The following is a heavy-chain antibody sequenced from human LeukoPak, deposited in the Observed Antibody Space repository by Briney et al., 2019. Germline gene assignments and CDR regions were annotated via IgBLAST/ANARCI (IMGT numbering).Heavy chain of an antibody. CDR1: GFTVSSNY. Sequence: GGFLRLSCAASGFTVSSNYMSWVRQAPGKGLEWVSVIYSGGFTYYADSVKGRFTISRDNSKNTLYLQMNSLRAEDTAVYYCARSVTPRYFDYWGQGTLVTVSS. CDR3: ARSVTPRYFDY. J-gene: IGHJ4*02. V-gene: IGHV3-53*01. CDR2: IYSGGFT. D-gene: IGHD4-23*01.